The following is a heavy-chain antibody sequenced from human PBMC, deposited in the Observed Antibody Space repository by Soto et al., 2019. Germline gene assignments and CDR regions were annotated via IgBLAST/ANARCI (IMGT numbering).Heavy chain of an antibody. CDR3: ATESIVGATRGVDY. CDR1: GYTLTELS. J-gene: IGHJ4*02. Sequence: ASVKVSCKVSGYTLTELSMHWVRQAPGRGLEWMGGFDPEDGETIYAQKFQGRVTMTEDTSTDTAYMELSSLRSEDTAVYYCATESIVGATRGVDYWGQGTLVTVSS. CDR2: FDPEDGET. D-gene: IGHD1-26*01. V-gene: IGHV1-24*01.